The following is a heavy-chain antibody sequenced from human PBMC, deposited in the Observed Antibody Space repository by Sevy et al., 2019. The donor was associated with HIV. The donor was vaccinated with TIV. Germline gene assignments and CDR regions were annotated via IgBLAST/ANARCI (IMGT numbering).Heavy chain of an antibody. D-gene: IGHD5-12*01. J-gene: IGHJ3*02. CDR3: AAYIVATIDDAFDI. Sequence: ASVKVSCKASGGTFSSYAISWVRQAPGQGLEWMGGIIPIFGTANYAQKFQGRVTITADKSTSTAYMELSSLRSEDTAVYYCAAYIVATIDDAFDIWGQGTMVTVSS. CDR1: GGTFSSYA. CDR2: IIPIFGTA. V-gene: IGHV1-69*06.